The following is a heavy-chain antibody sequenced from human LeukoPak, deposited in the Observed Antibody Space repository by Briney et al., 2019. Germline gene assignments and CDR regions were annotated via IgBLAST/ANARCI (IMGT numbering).Heavy chain of an antibody. J-gene: IGHJ5*02. CDR2: IYYSGTT. CDR3: ATSRAGRGTAGTLGQTDLKWFDP. D-gene: IGHD3-10*01. Sequence: PPETPSLTRTLSGGSISSGNYYWGWTRHPPGKWLEWIESIYYSGTTYSNPSLKSRVTISLDTSKNQFSLKLSSVTAADTAVYYCATSRAGRGTAGTLGQTDLKWFDPWGQGTLVTVSS. CDR1: GGSISSGNYY. V-gene: IGHV4-39*05.